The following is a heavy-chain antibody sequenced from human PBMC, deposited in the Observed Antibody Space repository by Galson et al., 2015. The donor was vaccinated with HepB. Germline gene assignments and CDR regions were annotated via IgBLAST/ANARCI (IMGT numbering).Heavy chain of an antibody. V-gene: IGHV3-30*03. D-gene: IGHD6-19*01. Sequence: SLRLSCAASGFTFSSYGMHWVRQAPGKGLEWVAVISYDGSNKYYADSVKGRFTISRDNSKNTLYLQMNSLRAEDTAVYYCARERRSSGWYEVHPWGQGTLVTVSS. CDR1: GFTFSSYG. CDR2: ISYDGSNK. J-gene: IGHJ5*02. CDR3: ARERRSSGWYEVHP.